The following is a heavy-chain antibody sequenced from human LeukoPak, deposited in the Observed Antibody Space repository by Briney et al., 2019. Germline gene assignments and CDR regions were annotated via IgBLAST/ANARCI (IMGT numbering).Heavy chain of an antibody. V-gene: IGHV3-7*04. J-gene: IGHJ4*02. CDR3: ARARIDY. CDR1: GFTFCSYW. Sequence: SGGCLRLSCVGSGFTFCSYWMTWVRQAPGKGLEWVANIKDDGSEKYSVDSVKGRFTISRDNAKNLLYLQMSSLRAEDTAVYYCARARIDYWGQGTLVTVSS. D-gene: IGHD1-14*01. CDR2: IKDDGSEK.